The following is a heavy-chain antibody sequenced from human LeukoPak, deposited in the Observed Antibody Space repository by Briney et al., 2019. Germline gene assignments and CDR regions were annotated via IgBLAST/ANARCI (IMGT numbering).Heavy chain of an antibody. V-gene: IGHV1-8*01. CDR3: ARVPPGYSRRDRKTWFDP. CDR1: GYTFTSYD. CDR2: MNPNSGNT. D-gene: IGHD6-13*01. Sequence: ASVKVSCKASGYTFTSYDINWVRQATGQGLEWMGWMNPNSGNTGYAQKFQGRVTMTRNTSISTAYMELSSLRSEDPAVSYCARVPPGYSRRDRKTWFDPWGQGTLVTVSS. J-gene: IGHJ5*02.